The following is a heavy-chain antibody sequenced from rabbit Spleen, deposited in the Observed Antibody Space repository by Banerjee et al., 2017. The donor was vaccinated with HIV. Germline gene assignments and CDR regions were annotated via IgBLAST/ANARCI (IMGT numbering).Heavy chain of an antibody. V-gene: IGHV1S47*01. D-gene: IGHD2-1*01. CDR2: IDLLFGTT. CDR3: LRDPYGDYGAIDL. Sequence: EESGGGLVKPGGTLTLTCKASGFDFSRTGVSWVRQAPGKGLEWIGYIDLLFGTTYYANWVNGRFTISSHSAQNTLYLQLHSLTAADTATYFCLRDPYGDYGAIDLWGPGTLVTVS. J-gene: IGHJ6*01. CDR1: GFDFSRTG.